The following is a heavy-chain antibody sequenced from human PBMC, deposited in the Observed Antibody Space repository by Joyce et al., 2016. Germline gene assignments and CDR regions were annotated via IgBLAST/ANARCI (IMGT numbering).Heavy chain of an antibody. D-gene: IGHD6-13*01. CDR2: RSDDGTNK. CDR3: ARRSGIPAGRRPGAFDM. J-gene: IGHJ3*02. Sequence: QEQLEESGGGVVQPGTSLRLSCTASGSIFSGYAMNWVRQAPGKGLEWVASRSDDGTNKFYADSVRGRFTISRDNYKNTLFLQMNSLTIEDAGVYYCARRSGIPAGRRPGAFDMWGQGTVVTVSS. V-gene: IGHV3-30*04. CDR1: GSIFSGYA.